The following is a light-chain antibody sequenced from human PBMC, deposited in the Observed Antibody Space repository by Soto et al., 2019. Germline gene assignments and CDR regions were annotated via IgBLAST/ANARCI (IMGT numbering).Light chain of an antibody. CDR1: ISNIGSNT. CDR3: AAWDDSLNGWV. V-gene: IGLV1-44*01. Sequence: QSVLTQPPLASGTPGQRVTISCSGGISNIGSNTVTWYQQLPGTAPKLLIYSSNQRPSGVPDRFSGSRSGTSGSLAISGLQSEDEADYYCAAWDDSLNGWVFGGGTKLTVL. CDR2: SSN. J-gene: IGLJ3*02.